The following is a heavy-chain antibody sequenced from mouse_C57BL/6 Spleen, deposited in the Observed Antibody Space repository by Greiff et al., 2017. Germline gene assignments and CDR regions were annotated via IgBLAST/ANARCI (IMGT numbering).Heavy chain of an antibody. CDR1: GFTFTDYY. J-gene: IGHJ4*01. CDR3: ASYASSSLLPMDY. Sequence: EVKLVESGGGLVQPGGSLSLSCAASGFTFTDYYMSWVRQPPGKALEWFGIISNKANGYTKEYSASVKGRFTISRANSQSILNLQMKALRADDSATYDCASYASSSLLPMDYWGQGTSVTVSS. CDR2: ISNKANGYTK. V-gene: IGHV7-3*01. D-gene: IGHD1-1*01.